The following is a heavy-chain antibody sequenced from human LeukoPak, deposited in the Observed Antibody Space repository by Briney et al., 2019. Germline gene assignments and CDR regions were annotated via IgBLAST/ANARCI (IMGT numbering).Heavy chain of an antibody. V-gene: IGHV1-8*01. D-gene: IGHD6-13*01. CDR1: GYTFTSYD. CDR2: MNPNSGNT. CDR3: ASRRVGSSSPRSFDY. J-gene: IGHJ4*02. Sequence: ASVKVSCKASGYTFTSYDINWVRQATGQGLEWMGWMNPNSGNTGYAQTFQGRVTMTRNTSISTAYMELSSLRSEDTAVYYCASRRVGSSSPRSFDYWGQGTLVTVSS.